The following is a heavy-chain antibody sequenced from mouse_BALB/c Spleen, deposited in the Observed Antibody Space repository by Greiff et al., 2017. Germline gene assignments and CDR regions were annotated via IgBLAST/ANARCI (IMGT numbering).Heavy chain of an antibody. J-gene: IGHJ2*01. V-gene: IGHV1-54*01. CDR2: INPGSGGT. Sequence: QVQLKESGAELVRPGTSVKVSCKASGYAFTNYLIEWVKQRPGQGLEWIGVINPGSGGTNYNEKFKGKATLTADKSSSTAYMQLSSLTSDDSAVYFCARSGVHYYGYFDYWGQGTTLTVSS. D-gene: IGHD1-2*01. CDR3: ARSGVHYYGYFDY. CDR1: GYAFTNYL.